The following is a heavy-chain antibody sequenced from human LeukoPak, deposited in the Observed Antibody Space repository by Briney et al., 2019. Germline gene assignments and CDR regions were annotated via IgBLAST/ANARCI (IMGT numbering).Heavy chain of an antibody. J-gene: IGHJ4*02. V-gene: IGHV4-59*01. CDR1: GGSISSYY. CDR2: IYYSGST. CDR3: AIPDSSSSLGYDY. D-gene: IGHD6-6*01. Sequence: SETLSLTCTVSGGSISSYYWSWIRQPPGKGLEGIGYIYYSGSTNYNPSLKSRVAISVDTSKNQFSLKLSSVTAADTAVYYCAIPDSSSSLGYDYWGQGTLVTVSS.